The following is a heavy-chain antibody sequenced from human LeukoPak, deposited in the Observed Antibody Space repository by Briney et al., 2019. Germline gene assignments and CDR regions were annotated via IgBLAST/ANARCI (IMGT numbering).Heavy chain of an antibody. Sequence: PSQTLSLTCTVSGGSISSGSYYWSWIRQPAGKGLEWIGRIYTSGSTNYNPSLKSRVTISVDTSKNQFSLKLSSVTAADTAVYYCARGVSGGWYNWFDPWGQGTLVTVSS. CDR2: IYTSGST. D-gene: IGHD6-19*01. J-gene: IGHJ5*02. V-gene: IGHV4-61*02. CDR3: ARGVSGGWYNWFDP. CDR1: GGSISSGSYY.